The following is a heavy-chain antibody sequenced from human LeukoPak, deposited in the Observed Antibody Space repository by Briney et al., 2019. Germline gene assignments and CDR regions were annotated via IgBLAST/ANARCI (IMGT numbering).Heavy chain of an antibody. CDR3: ARDYDGNSGRFDP. J-gene: IGHJ5*02. D-gene: IGHD4-23*01. CDR1: GYTLTELS. CDR2: FDPEDGET. Sequence: ASVKVSCKVSGYTLTELSMHWVRQAPGKGLEWMGGFDPEDGETIYAQKFQGRVTMTRSTSISTAYMELSSLRSEDTAVYYCARDYDGNSGRFDPRGQGTLVTVSS. V-gene: IGHV1-24*01.